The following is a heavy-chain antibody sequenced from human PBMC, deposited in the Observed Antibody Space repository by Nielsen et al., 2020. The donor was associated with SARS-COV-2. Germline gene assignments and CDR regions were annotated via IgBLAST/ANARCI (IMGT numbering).Heavy chain of an antibody. D-gene: IGHD2-2*02. CDR1: GFTAGSNY. V-gene: IGHV3-53*04. J-gene: IGHJ3*02. Sequence: GESLKISCAVSGFTAGSNYMTWVRQAPGKGLESVSVIHGGGNTYYADSVKGRFTISRHSSNNTLFLQMNSLRAEDTAVYYCARLYAGRIDAFDIWGQGTMVTVSS. CDR2: IHGGGNT. CDR3: ARLYAGRIDAFDI.